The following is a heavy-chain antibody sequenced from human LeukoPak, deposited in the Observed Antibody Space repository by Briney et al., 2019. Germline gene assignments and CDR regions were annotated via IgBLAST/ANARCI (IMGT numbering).Heavy chain of an antibody. CDR3: AKDGPWNWNDAGPYYYYGMDV. Sequence: GGSLRLSCAASGFTFSSYGMHWVRQAPGKGLEWVAVISYDGSNKYYADSVKGRFTISRDNSKNTLYLQMNSLRAEDTAVYYCAKDGPWNWNDAGPYYYYGMDVWGQGTTVTVSS. CDR2: ISYDGSNK. V-gene: IGHV3-30*18. CDR1: GFTFSSYG. J-gene: IGHJ6*02. D-gene: IGHD1-1*01.